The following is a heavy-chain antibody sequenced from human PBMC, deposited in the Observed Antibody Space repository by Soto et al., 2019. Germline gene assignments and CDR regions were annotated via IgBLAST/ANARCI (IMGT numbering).Heavy chain of an antibody. CDR3: VPLPHSDSSGYYNL. V-gene: IGHV3-7*01. J-gene: IGHJ4*02. CDR1: GFTSSDYW. D-gene: IGHD3-22*01. Sequence: EVQLMESGGGLVQPGGSLTLSCAASGFTSSDYWMSWVRQAPGKGLEWVANIKKDGNEKHYVESVKGRFTISRDNVKNSPCLRMNSLRAEDTAVYYCVPLPHSDSSGYYNLWGQGTLVIVSS. CDR2: IKKDGNEK.